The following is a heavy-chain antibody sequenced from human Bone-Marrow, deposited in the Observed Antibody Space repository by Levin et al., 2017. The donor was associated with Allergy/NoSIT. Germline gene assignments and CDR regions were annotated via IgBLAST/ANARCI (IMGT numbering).Heavy chain of an antibody. CDR2: IYSGAGST. V-gene: IGHV3-53*01. J-gene: IGHJ4*02. D-gene: IGHD1-1*01. CDR1: GFSVSSDY. Sequence: PGGSLRLSCAASGFSVSSDYMFWVRQAPGKGLEWVSVIYSGAGSTYYADSVKGRFTISRDNSQNTLYLQMNGLRVEDTAVYYCARGGSYNDPVVLWGQGTLVTVSS. CDR3: ARGGSYNDPVVL.